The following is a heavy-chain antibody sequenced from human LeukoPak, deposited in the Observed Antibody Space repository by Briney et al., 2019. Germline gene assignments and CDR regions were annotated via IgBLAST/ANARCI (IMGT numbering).Heavy chain of an antibody. CDR1: GFTFSNAW. CDR3: TTKDIVVVPAATHFDY. D-gene: IGHD2-2*01. Sequence: GGSLRLSCAASGFTFSNAWMSWVRQAPGKGLEWVGRIKSKTDGGTTDYAAPVKGRFTISRDDSKNTLYLQMNSLKTEDTAVYYCTTKDIVVVPAATHFDYWGQGTLVTVSS. V-gene: IGHV3-15*01. J-gene: IGHJ4*02. CDR2: IKSKTDGGTT.